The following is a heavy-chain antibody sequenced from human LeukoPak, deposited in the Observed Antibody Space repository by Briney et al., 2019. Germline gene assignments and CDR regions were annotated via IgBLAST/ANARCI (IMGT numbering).Heavy chain of an antibody. J-gene: IGHJ4*02. CDR3: ARGGDEFDY. Sequence: SETLSLTCTVSGGSISSRGYYWSWIRLHPGKGLEWIGYIYYSGSTYYNPSLKSRVTISVDTSKNQFSLKLSSVTAADTAVYYCARGGDEFDYWGQGTLVTVSS. CDR1: GGSISSRGYY. V-gene: IGHV4-31*03. CDR2: IYYSGST. D-gene: IGHD3-10*01.